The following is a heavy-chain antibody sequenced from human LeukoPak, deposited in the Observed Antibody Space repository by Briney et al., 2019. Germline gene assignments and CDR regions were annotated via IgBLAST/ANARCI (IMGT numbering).Heavy chain of an antibody. J-gene: IGHJ5*02. D-gene: IGHD3-22*01. V-gene: IGHV1-2*02. Sequence: ASVKVSCKASGYTFTGYYMHWVRQAPGQGLEWMGWINPNSGGTKYAQKFQGRVIMTRDTCISTAYMELSRLRSDDTAIYYCARLYYYDSGGYKYNWFDPWGQGTQVTVSS. CDR1: GYTFTGYY. CDR3: ARLYYYDSGGYKYNWFDP. CDR2: INPNSGGT.